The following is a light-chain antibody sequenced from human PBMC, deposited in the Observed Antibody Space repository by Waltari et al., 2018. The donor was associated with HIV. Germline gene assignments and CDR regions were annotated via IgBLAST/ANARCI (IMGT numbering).Light chain of an antibody. Sequence: QLVLTQSPSASASLGASVKLTCTVDSEHRTYAIVWHHQQPDKGPRFLMRINFDGSHNKGDGIPDRFSGSSSGAERYLTISSLQSEDEGDYFCQTWDTGIWVFGGGTKLTVL. V-gene: IGLV4-69*01. CDR3: QTWDTGIWV. CDR2: INFDGSH. CDR1: SEHRTYA. J-gene: IGLJ3*02.